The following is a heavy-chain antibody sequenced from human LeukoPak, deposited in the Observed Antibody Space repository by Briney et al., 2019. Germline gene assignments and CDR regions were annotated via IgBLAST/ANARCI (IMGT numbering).Heavy chain of an antibody. Sequence: ATVKVSCKASGYTFTSYYMHWVRQAPGQGLEWMGIINPSGGSTSYAQRFQGRVTMTRDTSTSTVYMELSSLRSEDTAVYYCARGTSREEIDYWGQGTLVTVSS. J-gene: IGHJ4*02. V-gene: IGHV1-46*01. CDR3: ARGTSREEIDY. D-gene: IGHD3-3*01. CDR2: INPSGGST. CDR1: GYTFTSYY.